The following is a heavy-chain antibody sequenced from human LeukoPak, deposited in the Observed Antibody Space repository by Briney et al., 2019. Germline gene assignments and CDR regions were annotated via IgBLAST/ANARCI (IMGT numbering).Heavy chain of an antibody. Sequence: SETLSLTCTVSGGSISSGSYYWSWIRQPAGKGLEWIGRIYTSGSTNYNPSLKSRVTISVDTSKNQFSLKLSSVTAADTAVYYCAREAQGDNWNYGWFDPWGQGTLVTVSS. CDR3: AREAQGDNWNYGWFDP. J-gene: IGHJ5*02. V-gene: IGHV4-61*02. D-gene: IGHD1-7*01. CDR2: IYTSGST. CDR1: GGSISSGSYY.